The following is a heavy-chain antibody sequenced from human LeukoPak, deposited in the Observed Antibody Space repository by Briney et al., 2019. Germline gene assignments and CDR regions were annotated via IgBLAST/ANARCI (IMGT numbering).Heavy chain of an antibody. Sequence: SETLSLTCTVSGGSISSSSYYWGWIRQPPGKGLEWIGSIYYSGSTYYNPSLKSRVTISVDTSKNQFSLKLSSVTAADTAVYYCATENYYYDSSGLAEVDYWGQGTLVTVSS. CDR2: IYYSGST. V-gene: IGHV4-39*07. D-gene: IGHD3-22*01. CDR1: GGSISSSSYY. J-gene: IGHJ4*02. CDR3: ATENYYYDSSGLAEVDY.